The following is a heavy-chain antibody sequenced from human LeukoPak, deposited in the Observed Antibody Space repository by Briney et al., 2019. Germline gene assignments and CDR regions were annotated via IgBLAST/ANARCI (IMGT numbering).Heavy chain of an antibody. CDR2: ISFDGNKR. D-gene: IGHD3-10*01. CDR1: GFIFSNYG. J-gene: IGHJ4*02. V-gene: IGHV3-30*18. CDR3: AKDHLHIFGSGSYIDF. Sequence: GGPLRLSCAASGFIFSNYGMHWVRQAPGKGLEWVAVISFDGNKRYYADSVKGRFTISRDNSKNTLSAEMNSLRPEDTAVYYCAKDHLHIFGSGSYIDFWGQGTLVTLSP.